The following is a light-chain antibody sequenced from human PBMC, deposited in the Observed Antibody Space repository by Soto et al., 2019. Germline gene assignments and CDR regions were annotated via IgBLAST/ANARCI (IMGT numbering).Light chain of an antibody. V-gene: IGKV3-11*01. J-gene: IGKJ4*01. CDR3: QQRKNWPPLT. Sequence: EIVLTQSPATLSLSPGERATLSCRASQSVSSYLDWYQQKPGQAPRLLIYEASNRATGIPARFSGSGSGTDFTLTISSLEPEDFAVYYCQQRKNWPPLTFGGGTKVEIK. CDR2: EAS. CDR1: QSVSSY.